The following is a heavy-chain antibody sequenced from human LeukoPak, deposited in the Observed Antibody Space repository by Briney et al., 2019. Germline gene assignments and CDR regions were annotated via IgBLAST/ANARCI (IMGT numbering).Heavy chain of an antibody. CDR2: ISYDGSNK. V-gene: IGHV3-30*18. Sequence: GGSLRLSCAASGFTFSSYGMHWVRQAPGKGLEWVAVISYDGSNKYYADSVKGRFTISRDNSKNTLYLQMNSLRADDTAVYDCAKDNGGYQSYYYYYGMDVWGQGTTVTVSS. CDR1: GFTFSSYG. CDR3: AKDNGGYQSYYYYYGMDV. D-gene: IGHD2-8*01. J-gene: IGHJ6*02.